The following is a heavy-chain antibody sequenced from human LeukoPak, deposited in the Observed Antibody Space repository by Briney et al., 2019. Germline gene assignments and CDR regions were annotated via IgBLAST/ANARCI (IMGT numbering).Heavy chain of an antibody. CDR2: INLKGGGT. Sequence: GASVKVACKASGYTYTHYYMHWVRQAPGQGLEWMGWINLKGGGTNFEQKFQGGFTMTRDTSISTAYMGLSRLRSDDTAMYYCAREGDYDGFDYWGQGTLVTVSS. V-gene: IGHV1-2*02. J-gene: IGHJ4*02. CDR3: AREGDYDGFDY. D-gene: IGHD4-23*01. CDR1: GYTYTHYY.